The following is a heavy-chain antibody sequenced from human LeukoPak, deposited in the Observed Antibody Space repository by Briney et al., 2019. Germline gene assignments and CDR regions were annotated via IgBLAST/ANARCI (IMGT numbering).Heavy chain of an antibody. CDR2: INPNSGGT. CDR3: ARAYYDRSGYMGY. CDR1: GYTFTGYY. V-gene: IGHV1-2*02. Sequence: ASVKVSCKASGYTFTGYYMHWVRQAPGQGLEWMGWINPNSGGTNYAQKFQGRVTMTRDTSISTAYMELSRLTSDDTALYYCARAYYDRSGYMGYWGQGTLVTVSS. D-gene: IGHD3-22*01. J-gene: IGHJ4*02.